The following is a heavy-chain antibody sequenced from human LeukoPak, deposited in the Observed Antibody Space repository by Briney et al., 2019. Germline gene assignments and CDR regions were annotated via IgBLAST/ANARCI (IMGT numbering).Heavy chain of an antibody. J-gene: IGHJ4*02. Sequence: SETLSLTCTVSGGSISNYYWSWIRQPPGKGLEWIGYIYYSGSTYYNPSLTSRVTILVDTSKNQFSLKLSSVTAADTALYYCARGQYDILTGYYLQFDYWGQGTLVTVSS. CDR1: GGSISNYY. CDR2: IYYSGST. D-gene: IGHD3-9*01. CDR3: ARGQYDILTGYYLQFDY. V-gene: IGHV4-59*12.